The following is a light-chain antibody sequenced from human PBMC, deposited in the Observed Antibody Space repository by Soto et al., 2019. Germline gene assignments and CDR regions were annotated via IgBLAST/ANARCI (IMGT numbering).Light chain of an antibody. J-gene: IGKJ1*01. CDR2: GAS. CDR1: QSISIN. CDR3: QQFRNWPWT. V-gene: IGKV3D-15*01. Sequence: EIVMTQSPATLSVSPGERATLSCRASQSISINLAWYQHKPGQAPRLLIHGASTRATGVPARISGSGSGTEFTLTISSLQSEDFAVYYCQQFRNWPWTFGQGTKLDSK.